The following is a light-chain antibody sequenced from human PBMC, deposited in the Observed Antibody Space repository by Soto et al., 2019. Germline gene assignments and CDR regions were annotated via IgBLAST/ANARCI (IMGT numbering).Light chain of an antibody. V-gene: IGLV2-14*01. CDR1: SSDVGGYNY. CDR3: SSYTNSKTEV. J-gene: IGLJ1*01. Sequence: QSALTQPASVSGSPGQSITISCTGTSSDVGGYNYVSWYQQHPGKAPKLIICEVSNRPSGVSSRFSGSKSGSTASLTISGLQAEDEADYFCSSYTNSKTEVFGTGTKVTVL. CDR2: EVS.